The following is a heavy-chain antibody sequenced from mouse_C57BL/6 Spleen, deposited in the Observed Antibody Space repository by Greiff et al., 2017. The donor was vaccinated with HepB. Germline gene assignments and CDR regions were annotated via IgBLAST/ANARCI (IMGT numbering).Heavy chain of an antibody. Sequence: QVQLQQPGAELVRPGSSVKLSCKASGYTFTSYWMDWVKQRPGQGLEWIGNIYPSDSETHYNQKFKDKATLTVDKSSSTAYMQLSSLTSEDSAVYYCARGSLYSNSAWFAYWGQGTLVTVSA. CDR2: IYPSDSET. V-gene: IGHV1-61*01. J-gene: IGHJ3*01. CDR1: GYTFTSYW. CDR3: ARGSLYSNSAWFAY. D-gene: IGHD2-5*01.